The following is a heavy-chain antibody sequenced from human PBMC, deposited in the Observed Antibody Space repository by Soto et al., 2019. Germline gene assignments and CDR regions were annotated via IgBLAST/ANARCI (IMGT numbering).Heavy chain of an antibody. D-gene: IGHD6-13*01. V-gene: IGHV3-30*18. CDR2: ISYDGSNK. J-gene: IGHJ4*02. Sequence: QVQLVESGGGVVQPGRSLRLSCAASGFTFSSDGMHWVRQAPGKGLEWVAVISYDGSNKYYADSVKGRFTISRDNSKNTLYLQMNSLRAEDTAVYYCAKDFEGEAAAVVYWGQGTLVTVSS. CDR1: GFTFSSDG. CDR3: AKDFEGEAAAVVY.